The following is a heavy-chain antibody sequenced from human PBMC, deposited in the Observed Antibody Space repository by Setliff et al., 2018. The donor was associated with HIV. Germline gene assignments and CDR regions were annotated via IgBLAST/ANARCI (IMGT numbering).Heavy chain of an antibody. J-gene: IGHJ6*02. V-gene: IGHV4-28*03. CDR2: VSYSGST. CDR3: ARVGAKLSWYYYYYGMDV. CDR1: GYSISSNDW. Sequence: PSETLSLTCVVSGYSISSNDWWGWIRQPPGRGLEWIGYVSYSGSTSYNPSLNSRVTMSVDTSRDQFSLKLSSVTAADTAVYYCARVGAKLSWYYYYYGMDVWGQGTTVTVSS. D-gene: IGHD1-26*01.